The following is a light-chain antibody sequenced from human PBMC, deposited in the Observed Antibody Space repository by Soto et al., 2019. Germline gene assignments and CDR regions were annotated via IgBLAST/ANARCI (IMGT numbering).Light chain of an antibody. V-gene: IGKV3-15*01. CDR2: GAS. CDR3: PQYNKWPPWT. CDR1: PSVSSN. Sequence: EIVMTQSPATLSVSPGERATLSCRASPSVSSNLAWYQQKPGQAPRLLIYGASTRATGIPARFSGSGSGTEFTLPIISLQSEDFAVYYCPQYNKWPPWTFGQGTKVEIK. J-gene: IGKJ1*01.